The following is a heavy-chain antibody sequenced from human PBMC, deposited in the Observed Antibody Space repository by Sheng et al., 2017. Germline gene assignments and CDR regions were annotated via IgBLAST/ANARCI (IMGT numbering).Heavy chain of an antibody. CDR3: AWSGYSYEGVEYYYMDV. CDR2: IIPIFGTA. V-gene: IGHV1-69*13. J-gene: IGHJ6*03. Sequence: QVQLVQSGAEVKKPGSSVKVSCKASGGTFSSYAISWVRQAPGQGLEWMGGIIPIFGTANYAQKFQGRVTITADESTSTAYMELSSLRSEDTAVYYCAWSGYSYEGVEYYYMDVWGQGTTVTVSS. CDR1: GGTFSSYA. D-gene: IGHD5-18*01.